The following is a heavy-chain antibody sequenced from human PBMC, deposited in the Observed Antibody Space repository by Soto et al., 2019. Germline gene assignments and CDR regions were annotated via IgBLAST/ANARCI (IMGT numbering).Heavy chain of an antibody. D-gene: IGHD2-2*01. Sequence: TRTVRLYFSFVALSLRKSGMCVSWIRQPPGKALEWLALIDWDDDKYYSTSLKTRLTISKDTYKNQVVLTMTNMDPVDTATYYCARDIVVVPAATTSYDDSGMYVWGQGTAVPVS. CDR2: IDWDDDK. CDR3: ARDIVVVPAATTSYDDSGMYV. J-gene: IGHJ6*02. CDR1: ALSLRKSGMC. V-gene: IGHV2-70*01.